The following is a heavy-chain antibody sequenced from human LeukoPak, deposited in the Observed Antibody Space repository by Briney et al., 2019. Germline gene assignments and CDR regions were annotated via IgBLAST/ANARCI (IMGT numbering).Heavy chain of an antibody. CDR3: ARDDYVWGSPDYYYYMDV. CDR2: ISSGSSTI. CDR1: GFTFSSYS. J-gene: IGHJ6*03. Sequence: QPGGSLRLSCAASGFTFSSYSMSWVRQAPRKGLEWVSYISSGSSTIYYADSVKGRFTISRDNAKNSLYLQMNSLRAEDTAVYYCARDDYVWGSPDYYYYMDVWGKGTTVTVSS. V-gene: IGHV3-48*01. D-gene: IGHD3-16*01.